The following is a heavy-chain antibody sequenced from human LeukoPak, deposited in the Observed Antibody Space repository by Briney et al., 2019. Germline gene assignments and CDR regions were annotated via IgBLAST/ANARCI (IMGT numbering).Heavy chain of an antibody. CDR2: IGNSGSTI. CDR3: ARGRVRRDIVVVPAAMDEAGYGY. CDR1: GFTFSSYE. Sequence: GGSLRLSCAASGFTFSSYEMNWVRQAPGKGLEWVSYIGNSGSTIYYADSVKGRFTISRDNAKNSLYLQMNSLRAEDTAVYYCARGRVRRDIVVVPAAMDEAGYGYWGQGTLVTVSS. J-gene: IGHJ4*02. V-gene: IGHV3-48*03. D-gene: IGHD2-2*01.